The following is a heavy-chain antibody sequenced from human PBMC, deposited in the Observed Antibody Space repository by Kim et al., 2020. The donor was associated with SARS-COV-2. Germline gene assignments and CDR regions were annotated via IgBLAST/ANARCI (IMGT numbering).Heavy chain of an antibody. CDR2: GST. CDR3: ASLYSSVDY. V-gene: IGHV4-30-2*04. J-gene: IGHJ4*02. Sequence: GSTYYNPSLKRRVTISVDTSKNQFSLKLSSVTAADTAVYYCASLYSSVDYWGQGTLVTVSS. D-gene: IGHD6-25*01.